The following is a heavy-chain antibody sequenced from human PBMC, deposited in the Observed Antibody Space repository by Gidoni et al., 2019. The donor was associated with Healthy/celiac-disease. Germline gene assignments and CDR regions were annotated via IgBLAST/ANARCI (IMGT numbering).Heavy chain of an antibody. Sequence: EAQLVESGGGLVPPGGSRLLSCAASGFTFSTAWMNWVLQAPGKGLEWVGRIKRKTDGGTTDYAAPVKGRFTISRDDSKNTLYLQMNSLKTEDTAVYYCTTDAGYWGANLWGRGTLVTVSS. CDR2: IKRKTDGGTT. J-gene: IGHJ2*01. V-gene: IGHV3-15*07. D-gene: IGHD3-16*01. CDR3: TTDAGYWGANL. CDR1: GFTFSTAW.